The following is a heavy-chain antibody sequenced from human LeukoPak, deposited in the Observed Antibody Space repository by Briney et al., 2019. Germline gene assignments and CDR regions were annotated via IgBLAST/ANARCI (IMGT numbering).Heavy chain of an antibody. CDR1: GFTVSSNC. Sequence: PGGSLRLSCAASGFTVSSNCMSWVRQAPGKGLEWVSLICSGGNTYYADSVKGRFTISRDDSKNTLCLQMNSLRAEDTAVYYCARRYCSGGTCYFFDYWGQGTLVTVSS. D-gene: IGHD2-15*01. J-gene: IGHJ4*02. CDR3: ARRYCSGGTCYFFDY. V-gene: IGHV3-53*01. CDR2: ICSGGNT.